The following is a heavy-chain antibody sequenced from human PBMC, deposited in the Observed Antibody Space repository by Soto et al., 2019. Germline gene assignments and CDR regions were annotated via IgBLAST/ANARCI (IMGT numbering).Heavy chain of an antibody. V-gene: IGHV3-23*01. D-gene: IGHD2-2*01. J-gene: IGHJ4*02. Sequence: GGSMRLSCAASGFNFSSYAMSWVRQAQGKGLEWVSAISGSGGSTYYADSVKGRFTISRDNSKNTLYLQMNSLRAEDTAVYYCAKDRPPSSTSCLFDYWGQGTLVTVSS. CDR2: ISGSGGST. CDR1: GFNFSSYA. CDR3: AKDRPPSSTSCLFDY.